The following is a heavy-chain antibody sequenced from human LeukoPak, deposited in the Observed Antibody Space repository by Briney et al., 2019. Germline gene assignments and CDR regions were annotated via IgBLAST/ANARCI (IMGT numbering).Heavy chain of an antibody. CDR1: GFTFDDYA. D-gene: IGHD6-13*01. V-gene: IGHV3-9*01. J-gene: IGHJ4*02. CDR3: ARDPPPGSSWYDY. CDR2: ISWNSGSI. Sequence: GGSLRLSCAASGFTFDDYAMHWVRQGPGKGLEWVSGISWNSGSIGYADSVKGRFTISRDNAKNSLYLQMNSLRAEDTAVYYCARDPPPGSSWYDYWGQGTLVTVSS.